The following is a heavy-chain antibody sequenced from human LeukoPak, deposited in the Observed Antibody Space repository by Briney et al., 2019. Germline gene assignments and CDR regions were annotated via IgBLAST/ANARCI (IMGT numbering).Heavy chain of an antibody. J-gene: IGHJ4*02. CDR1: GYSFTSYW. D-gene: IGHD6-13*01. Sequence: GESLKISCKGSGYSFTSYWISWVRQMPGKGLEWMGRIDPSDSYTNYSPSFQGHVTISADKSISTAYLQWSSLKASDTAMYYCARRVSSSSWYTAPYYFDYWGQGTLVTVSS. CDR2: IDPSDSYT. V-gene: IGHV5-10-1*01. CDR3: ARRVSSSSWYTAPYYFDY.